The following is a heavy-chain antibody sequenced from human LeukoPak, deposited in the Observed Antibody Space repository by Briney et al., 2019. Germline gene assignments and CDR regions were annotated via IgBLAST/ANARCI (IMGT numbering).Heavy chain of an antibody. V-gene: IGHV4-4*09. Sequence: PSETLSLTCVVSGVSISPYYWAWIRQPPGKGLEWIGYIHTSGSNNQYPTLKSRVTISVDKSKNHFSLRLTSVTAADTAVYYCARLSAAVHLGAFDLWGQGTMVTVSS. J-gene: IGHJ3*01. CDR1: GVSISPYY. D-gene: IGHD3-3*01. CDR2: IHTSGSN. CDR3: ARLSAAVHLGAFDL.